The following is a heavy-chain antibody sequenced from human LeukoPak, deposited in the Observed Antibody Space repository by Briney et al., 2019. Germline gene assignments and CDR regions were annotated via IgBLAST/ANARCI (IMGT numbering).Heavy chain of an antibody. CDR1: GFTFSRHW. CDR3: VTWSGPDSEPLNF. Sequence: PGGSLRLSCAASGFTFSRHWMSWVRQTLDKGLEWVAHIGPDGNAKYYVDFVKGRFTISRDNAKNFLILQMNNLRAEDTAVYYCVTWSGPDSEPLNFWGQGTLVTVSS. J-gene: IGHJ4*02. V-gene: IGHV3-7*01. CDR2: IGPDGNAK. D-gene: IGHD3-3*01.